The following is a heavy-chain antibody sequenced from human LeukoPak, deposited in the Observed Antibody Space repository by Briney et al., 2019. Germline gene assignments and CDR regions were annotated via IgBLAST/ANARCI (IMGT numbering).Heavy chain of an antibody. Sequence: SQTLSLTCAVSGGSISSGGYSWSWVRQPPGKGLEWIGYIYHSGSTYYNPSLKSRVTISVDRSKNQFSLKLGSVTAADTAVYYCAGASGSNDYWGQGTLVTVPS. J-gene: IGHJ4*02. D-gene: IGHD3-10*01. V-gene: IGHV4-30-2*01. CDR1: GGSISSGGYS. CDR2: IYHSGST. CDR3: AGASGSNDY.